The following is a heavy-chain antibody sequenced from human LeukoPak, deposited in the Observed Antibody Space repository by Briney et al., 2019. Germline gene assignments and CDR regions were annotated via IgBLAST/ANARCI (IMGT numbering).Heavy chain of an antibody. CDR3: ARSSYYDDVVGAFDI. D-gene: IGHD3-16*01. CDR1: GGSISSGDYY. CDR2: IYYSGST. V-gene: IGHV4-30-4*08. Sequence: SQTLSLTCTVSGGSISSGDYYWSWIRQPPGKGLEWIGYIYYSGSTYYNPSLKSRVTISVDTSKNQFSLKLSSVTAADTAVYYCARSSYYDDVVGAFDIWGQGTMVTVSS. J-gene: IGHJ3*02.